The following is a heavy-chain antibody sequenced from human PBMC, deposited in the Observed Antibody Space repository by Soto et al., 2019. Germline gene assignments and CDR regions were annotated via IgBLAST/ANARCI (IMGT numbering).Heavy chain of an antibody. Sequence: GGSMRLSCADSGFRFSSYSMSWVRQTPGKGLEWVAAITATGGRTYYADSVTGRFTISRDNSKKTHYLQMTSLRAEDTAMYYCATMNGYFEYWGQGTPVTVSS. J-gene: IGHJ4*02. CDR2: ITATGGRT. V-gene: IGHV3-23*01. CDR3: ATMNGYFEY. D-gene: IGHD3-22*01. CDR1: GFRFSSYS.